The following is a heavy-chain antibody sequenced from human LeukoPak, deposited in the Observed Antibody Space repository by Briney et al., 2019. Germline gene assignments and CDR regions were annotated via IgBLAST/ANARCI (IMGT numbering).Heavy chain of an antibody. D-gene: IGHD6-13*01. CDR3: ARDSSSWGGDGAFDI. CDR2: IYYSGST. V-gene: IGHV4-31*03. CDR1: GGSISSSSYY. J-gene: IGHJ3*02. Sequence: SETLSLTCTVSGGSISSSSYYWGWIRQHPGKGLEWIGYIYYSGSTYYNPSLKSRVTISVDTSKNQFSLKLSSVTAADTAVYYCARDSSSWGGDGAFDIWGQGTMVTVSS.